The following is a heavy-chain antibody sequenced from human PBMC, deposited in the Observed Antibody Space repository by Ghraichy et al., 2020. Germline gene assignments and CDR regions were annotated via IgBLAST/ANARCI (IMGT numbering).Heavy chain of an antibody. CDR3: ARHVKWLLTSGYYYGMDV. Sequence: SETLSLTCTVSGGSISSYYWSWIRQPPGKGLEWIGYIYYSGSTNYNPSLKSRVTISVDTSKNQFSLKLSSVTAADTAVYYCARHVKWLLTSGYYYGMDVWGQVTTVTVSS. V-gene: IGHV4-59*08. CDR1: GGSISSYY. D-gene: IGHD3-22*01. CDR2: IYYSGST. J-gene: IGHJ6*02.